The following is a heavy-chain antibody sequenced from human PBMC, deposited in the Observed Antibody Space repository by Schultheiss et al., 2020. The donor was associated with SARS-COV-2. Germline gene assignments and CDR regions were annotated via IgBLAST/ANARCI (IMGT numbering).Heavy chain of an antibody. Sequence: SETLSLTCTVSGGSISSYYWSWIRQPPGKGLEWIGYIYYSGSTNYNPSLKSRVTISVDTSKNQFSLKLSSVTAADTAVYYCARRPYSGSFHFDYWGQVTLVTVSS. V-gene: IGHV4-59*01. CDR3: ARRPYSGSFHFDY. CDR1: GGSISSYY. D-gene: IGHD1-26*01. J-gene: IGHJ4*02. CDR2: IYYSGST.